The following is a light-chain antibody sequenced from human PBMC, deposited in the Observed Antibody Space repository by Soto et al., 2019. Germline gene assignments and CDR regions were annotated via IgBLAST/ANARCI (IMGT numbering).Light chain of an antibody. CDR3: CSYGRSVV. CDR2: EAS. J-gene: IGLJ3*02. V-gene: IGLV2-23*01. CDR1: STDVGTYNL. Sequence: QSALTQPASVSGSPGQSITISCTGISTDVGTYNLVSWYQHHPGKAPKLIIYEASKRPSGVPNRFSGSKSGNTASLTISGVHAEDESEYYCCSYGRSVVFGGGTKLTVL.